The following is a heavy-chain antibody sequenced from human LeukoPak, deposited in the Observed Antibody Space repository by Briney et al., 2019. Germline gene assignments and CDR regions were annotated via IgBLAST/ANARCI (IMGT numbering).Heavy chain of an antibody. CDR3: ARLYYYGSGSYPPPFDY. CDR1: GGSISSSSYY. D-gene: IGHD3-10*01. Sequence: PSETLSLTCTVSGGSISSSSYYWGWIRQPPGTGLEWIGSIYYSGSTYCNPSLKSRVTISVDTSKNQFSLKLSSVTAADTAVYYCARLYYYGSGSYPPPFDYWGQGTLVTVSS. CDR2: IYYSGST. J-gene: IGHJ4*02. V-gene: IGHV4-39*01.